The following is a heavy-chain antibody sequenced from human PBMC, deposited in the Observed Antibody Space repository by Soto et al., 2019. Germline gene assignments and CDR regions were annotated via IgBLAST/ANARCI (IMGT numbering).Heavy chain of an antibody. CDR1: GGSMSGYY. V-gene: IGHV4-59*01. J-gene: IGHJ4*02. CDR2: VYYTGST. D-gene: IGHD6-6*01. Sequence: QVQLQESGPGLVKPSETLSLTCRVSGGSMSGYYWSWVRLAPGKGLEWIGYVYYTGSTNYNPSLLSGVSISVDTSNKHFSLSLSLVTAADTAVSFCARSIAVPSGHIDHWGQGIRVTISS. CDR3: ARSIAVPSGHIDH.